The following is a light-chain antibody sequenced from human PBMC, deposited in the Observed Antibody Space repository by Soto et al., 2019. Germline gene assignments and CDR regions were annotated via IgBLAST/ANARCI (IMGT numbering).Light chain of an antibody. CDR3: QPWGSFWT. V-gene: IGKV1-5*03. Sequence: DIQLTQSPSTLSASVGDRVTITCRASQSISNYLAWYQQKPGKAPKVLIYKASSLESGVPSRFSGSGSGTGFPPHIRRRPPGDFATFYRQPWGSFWTFGQGTKVEIK. CDR2: KAS. J-gene: IGKJ1*01. CDR1: QSISNY.